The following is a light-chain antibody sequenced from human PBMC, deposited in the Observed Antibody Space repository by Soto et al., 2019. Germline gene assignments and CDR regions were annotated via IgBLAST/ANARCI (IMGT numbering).Light chain of an antibody. CDR3: CSYAGTYYV. J-gene: IGLJ1*01. CDR1: SSDVGGYNY. CDR2: EVN. Sequence: QAVLNQPPSASGSPGQSVTISCTGTSSDVGGYNYVSWYQQHPGKAPKIIIYEVNKRAPGVPDRFWGSKSGNTASLTISGLQAEDEAECHCCSYAGTYYVFGTGTKVTVL. V-gene: IGLV2-8*01.